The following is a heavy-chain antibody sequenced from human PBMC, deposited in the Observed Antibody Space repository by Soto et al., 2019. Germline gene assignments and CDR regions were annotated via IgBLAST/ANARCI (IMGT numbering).Heavy chain of an antibody. D-gene: IGHD2-15*01. J-gene: IGHJ3*02. CDR2: IYPGDSDT. V-gene: IGHV5-51*01. Sequence: GESLKISCKGSGYSFTSYWIGWVRQMPGKGLEWMGIIYPGDSDTRYSPSFQGQVTISADKSISTAYLQWSSLKASDTAMYYCARVGNTSLYCSGGSCYYDAFDIWGQGTMVTVSS. CDR3: ARVGNTSLYCSGGSCYYDAFDI. CDR1: GYSFTSYW.